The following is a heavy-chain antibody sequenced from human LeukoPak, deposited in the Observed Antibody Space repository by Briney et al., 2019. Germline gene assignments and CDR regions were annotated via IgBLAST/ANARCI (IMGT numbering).Heavy chain of an antibody. CDR2: INRNGGST. CDR1: GFTFDDYG. J-gene: IGHJ4*02. Sequence: GGSLRPSCAASGFTFDDYGMSWVRQAPGKGLEWVSGINRNGGSTGYADSVKGRFTISRDNAKNSLYLQMNSLRAEDTALYYCASSYDSSGYLFDYWGQGTLVTVSS. D-gene: IGHD3-22*01. V-gene: IGHV3-20*04. CDR3: ASSYDSSGYLFDY.